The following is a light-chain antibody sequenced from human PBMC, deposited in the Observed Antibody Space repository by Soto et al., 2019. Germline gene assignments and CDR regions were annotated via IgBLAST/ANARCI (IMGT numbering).Light chain of an antibody. CDR1: QSISSY. J-gene: IGKJ2*01. CDR3: QQSYSTPNT. Sequence: DIQMTQSPSSLSASVGDRVTITCRASQSISSYLNWYQQKPGKAPKLLIYGASSLQSGVPSRFGGSGSGTDFTLAISSLQPEDFATYYCQQSYSTPNTFAQGTKLEIK. CDR2: GAS. V-gene: IGKV1-39*01.